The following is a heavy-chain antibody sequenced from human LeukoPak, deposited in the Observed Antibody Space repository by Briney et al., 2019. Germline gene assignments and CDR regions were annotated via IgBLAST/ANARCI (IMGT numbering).Heavy chain of an antibody. V-gene: IGHV4-59*01. CDR2: IYYSGST. CDR3: ARDRGQWLLNWFDP. Sequence: PSETLSLTCTVSGGSISSYYWSWIRQPPGKGLEWIGYIYYSGSTNYNPSLKSRVTISVDTSKNQFSLKLSSVTAAVTAVYYCARDRGQWLLNWFDPWGQGTLVTVSS. J-gene: IGHJ5*02. D-gene: IGHD6-19*01. CDR1: GGSISSYY.